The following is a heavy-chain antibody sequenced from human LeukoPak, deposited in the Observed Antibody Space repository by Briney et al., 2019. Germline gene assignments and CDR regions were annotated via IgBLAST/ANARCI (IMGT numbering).Heavy chain of an antibody. CDR3: ARHRISGYDYVDAFDI. CDR2: IYPGDSDT. D-gene: IGHD5-12*01. V-gene: IGHV5-51*01. Sequence: GESLKISCKGSGYTFTSYWIVWVRQMPGKGLEWMGIIYPGDSDTRYSPSFQGQVTISADKSISTAYLQWSSLKASDTAMYYCARHRISGYDYVDAFDIWGQGTMVTVSS. J-gene: IGHJ3*02. CDR1: GYTFTSYW.